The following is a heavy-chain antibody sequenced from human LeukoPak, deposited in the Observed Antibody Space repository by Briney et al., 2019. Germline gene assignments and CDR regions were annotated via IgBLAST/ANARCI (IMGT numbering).Heavy chain of an antibody. CDR2: ISYDGSNK. CDR1: GFTFSSYG. D-gene: IGHD3-9*01. V-gene: IGHV3-30*03. CDR3: ARALDYDILTGQIAADY. J-gene: IGHJ4*02. Sequence: PGGSLRLSCAASGFTFSSYGMHWVRQAPGKGLEWVAVISYDGSNKYYADSVKGRFTISRDNSKNTLYLQMNSLRAEDTAVYYCARALDYDILTGQIAADYWGQGTLVTVSS.